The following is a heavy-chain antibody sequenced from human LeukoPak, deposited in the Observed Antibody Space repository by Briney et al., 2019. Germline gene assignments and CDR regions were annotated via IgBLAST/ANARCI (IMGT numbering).Heavy chain of an antibody. J-gene: IGHJ5*02. CDR1: GFTFSSYA. V-gene: IGHV3-23*01. Sequence: AGGSLRLSCAASGFTFSSYAMSWVRQAPGKGLEWVSAISGSGGSTYYADSVKGRFTISRDNSKNTLYLQMSSLRAEDTAVYYCVKSDRPDYADFGLGSWGQGTLVTVSS. D-gene: IGHD4-17*01. CDR3: VKSDRPDYADFGLGS. CDR2: ISGSGGST.